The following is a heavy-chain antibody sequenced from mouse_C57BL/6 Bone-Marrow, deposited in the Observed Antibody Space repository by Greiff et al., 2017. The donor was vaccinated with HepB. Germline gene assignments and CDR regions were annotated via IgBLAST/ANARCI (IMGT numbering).Heavy chain of an antibody. CDR2: IYPRSGNT. Sequence: VKLMESGAELARPGASVKLSCKASGYTFTSYGISWVKQRTGQGLEWIGEIYPRSGNTYYNEKFKGKATLTADKSSSTAYMELRSLTSEDSAVYFCARRGIYYDSWFAYWGQGTLVTVSA. D-gene: IGHD2-4*01. V-gene: IGHV1-81*01. CDR3: ARRGIYYDSWFAY. CDR1: GYTFTSYG. J-gene: IGHJ3*01.